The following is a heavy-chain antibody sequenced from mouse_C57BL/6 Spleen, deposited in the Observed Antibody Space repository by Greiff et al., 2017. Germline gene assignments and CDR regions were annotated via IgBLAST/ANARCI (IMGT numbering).Heavy chain of an antibody. Sequence: EVKLMESGGGLVKPGGSLKLSCAASGFTFSDYGMHWVRQAPEQGLEWVAYISSGSSTIYYADTVKGRFTISRDNAKNTLFLQMTSLRSEDTAMDYCARLRDEPYWYFDVWGTGTTVTVAS. CDR1: GFTFSDYG. V-gene: IGHV5-17*01. D-gene: IGHD3-3*01. CDR3: ARLRDEPYWYFDV. CDR2: ISSGSSTI. J-gene: IGHJ1*03.